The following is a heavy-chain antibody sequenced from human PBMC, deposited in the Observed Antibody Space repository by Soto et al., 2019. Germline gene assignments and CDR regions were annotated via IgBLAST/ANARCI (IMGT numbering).Heavy chain of an antibody. D-gene: IGHD4-17*01. Sequence: PSETLSLTCTVSGGSISNYYWSWIRQPPGKGLEWIGYIYYSGNTNYNPSLRSRVTISVDISKNQFSLKLTSVTAADTAVYYCARFLATVVTPVKAFDIWGQGTMVTVS. CDR3: ARFLATVVTPVKAFDI. CDR1: GGSISNYY. CDR2: IYYSGNT. V-gene: IGHV4-59*12. J-gene: IGHJ3*02.